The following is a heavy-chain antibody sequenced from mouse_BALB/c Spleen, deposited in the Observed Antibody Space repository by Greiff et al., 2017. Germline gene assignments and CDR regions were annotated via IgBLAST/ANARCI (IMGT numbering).Heavy chain of an antibody. J-gene: IGHJ2*01. Sequence: EVHLVESGGGLVQPGGSRKLSCAASGFTFSSFGMHWVRQAPEKGLEWVAYISSGSSTIYYADTVKGRFTISRDNPKNTLFLQMTSLRSEDTAMYYCARDRVFDYWGQGTTLTVSS. D-gene: IGHD3-2*01. CDR2: ISSGSSTI. V-gene: IGHV5-17*02. CDR1: GFTFSSFG. CDR3: ARDRVFDY.